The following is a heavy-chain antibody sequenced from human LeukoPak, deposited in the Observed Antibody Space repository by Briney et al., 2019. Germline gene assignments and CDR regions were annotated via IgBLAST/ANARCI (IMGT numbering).Heavy chain of an antibody. CDR3: ARSSTGTDAFDI. CDR1: GGSISSSSYY. CDR2: IYYSGST. J-gene: IGHJ3*02. V-gene: IGHV4-39*01. Sequence: PSETLSLTCTVSGGSISSSSYYWVWIRQPPGKGLEWIGSIYYSGSTYYNPSLKSRVTISVDTSKSQFSLKLSSVTAADTAVYYCARSSTGTDAFDIWGQGTMVTVSS. D-gene: IGHD1-1*01.